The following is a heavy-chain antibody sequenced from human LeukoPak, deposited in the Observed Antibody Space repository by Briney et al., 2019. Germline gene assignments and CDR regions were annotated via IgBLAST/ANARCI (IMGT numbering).Heavy chain of an antibody. V-gene: IGHV3-48*01. Sequence: PGGSLRLSCAASGFTFSSYSMNWVRQAPGKGLEWVSYISRSSSTIYYADSVKGRFTISRDNAKNSLYLQMNSLRAEDTAVYYCARDARGYSGYLDYWGQGTLVTVSS. D-gene: IGHD5-12*01. CDR2: ISRSSSTI. CDR3: ARDARGYSGYLDY. J-gene: IGHJ4*02. CDR1: GFTFSSYS.